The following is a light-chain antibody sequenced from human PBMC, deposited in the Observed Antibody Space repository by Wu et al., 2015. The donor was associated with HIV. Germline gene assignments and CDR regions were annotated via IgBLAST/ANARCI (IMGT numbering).Light chain of an antibody. V-gene: IGKV1-27*01. CDR3: QKYDTAPWT. CDR1: QDISTY. J-gene: IGKJ1*01. Sequence: DVQMTQSPSSLSASVGDRVTITCRASQDISTYLAWYQQNPGKVPKLLIYGASTLHSEVPSRFSGSGSGTDFTLTISSLQPEDVATYYCQKYDTAPWTFGRGTKVEI. CDR2: GAS.